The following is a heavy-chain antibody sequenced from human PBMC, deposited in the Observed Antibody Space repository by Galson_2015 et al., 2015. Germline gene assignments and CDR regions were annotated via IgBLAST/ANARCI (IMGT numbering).Heavy chain of an antibody. D-gene: IGHD6-6*01. CDR3: ARAEYSSSSFDY. CDR2: IYYSGST. CDR1: DGSVSSGSYY. V-gene: IGHV4-61*01. Sequence: SETLSLTCTVSDGSVSSGSYYWSWIRQPPGKGLEWIGYIYYSGSTNYNPSLKSRVTISVDTSKNQFSLKLSSVTAADTAVYYCARAEYSSSSFDYWGQGTLVTVSS. J-gene: IGHJ4*02.